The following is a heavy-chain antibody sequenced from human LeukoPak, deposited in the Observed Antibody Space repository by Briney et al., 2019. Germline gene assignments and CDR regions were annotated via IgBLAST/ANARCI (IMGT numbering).Heavy chain of an antibody. V-gene: IGHV3-48*03. CDR1: GFTFSSYE. CDR2: ISTSGGTT. Sequence: PGGSLRLSCAVSGFTFSSYEMSWVRQAPGKGLEWVSYISTSGGTTYCADSVKGRFTISRDIAENSLYLQMNSLRGEDTAVYYCARVRGYYYMDVWGKGTTVTVSS. D-gene: IGHD3-10*01. J-gene: IGHJ6*03. CDR3: ARVRGYYYMDV.